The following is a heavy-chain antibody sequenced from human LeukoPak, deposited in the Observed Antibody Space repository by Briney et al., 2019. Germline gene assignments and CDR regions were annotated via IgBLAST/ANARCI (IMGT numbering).Heavy chain of an antibody. CDR3: ASPKGQNY. Sequence: GGSLRLSCAASGFTFRNYWMTWVRQAPGKGLEWVANIKEDGNERKYLDSVKGRFTISRDNAKNSLYLQMSSLRVEDTAVYYCASPKGQNYWGQGTLVTVSS. J-gene: IGHJ4*02. V-gene: IGHV3-7*01. CDR2: IKEDGNER. CDR1: GFTFRNYW.